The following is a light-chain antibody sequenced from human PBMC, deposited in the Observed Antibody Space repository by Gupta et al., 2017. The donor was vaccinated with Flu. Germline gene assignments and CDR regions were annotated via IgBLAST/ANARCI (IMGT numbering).Light chain of an antibody. Sequence: TATLTMAGDRNNGVSRGVAWHQQHPGHHPKLLAYSNDNRPPGIPERFAASKSGTTASLPIHGLQAEDEADYYCHAWDSSRAGRVFGGGTRLTVL. CDR1: RNNGVSRG. V-gene: IGLV10-54*04. J-gene: IGLJ3*02. CDR3: HAWDSSRAGRV. CDR2: SND.